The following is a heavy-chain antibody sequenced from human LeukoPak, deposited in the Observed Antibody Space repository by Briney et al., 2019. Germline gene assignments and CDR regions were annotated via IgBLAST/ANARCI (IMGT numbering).Heavy chain of an antibody. CDR2: IYYSGST. CDR1: GGPISSSSYY. D-gene: IGHD3-22*01. J-gene: IGHJ4*02. Sequence: PSETLSLTCTVSGGPISSSSYYWGWIRQPPGKGLEWIGSIYYSGSTYYNPSLKSRVTISVDTSKNQFSLKLSSVTAADTAVYYCAREADYYDSSGYSYFDYWGQGTLVTVSS. CDR3: AREADYYDSSGYSYFDY. V-gene: IGHV4-39*07.